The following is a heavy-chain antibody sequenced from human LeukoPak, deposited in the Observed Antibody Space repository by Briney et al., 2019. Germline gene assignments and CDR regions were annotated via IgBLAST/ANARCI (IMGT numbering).Heavy chain of an antibody. V-gene: IGHV3-9*01. CDR3: AKDREGSGSIIAGMDV. D-gene: IGHD3-10*01. J-gene: IGHJ6*02. Sequence: LSLTCTVSGASVTDYYWSWIRQSPGKGLEWVSGISWNSGSIGYADSVKGRFTISRDNAKNSLYLQMNSLRAEDTALYYCAKDREGSGSIIAGMDVWGQGTTVTVSS. CDR2: ISWNSGSI. CDR1: GASVTDYY.